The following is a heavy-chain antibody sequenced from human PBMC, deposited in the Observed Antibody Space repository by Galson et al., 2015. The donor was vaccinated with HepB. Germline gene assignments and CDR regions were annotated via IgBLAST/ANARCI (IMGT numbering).Heavy chain of an antibody. D-gene: IGHD3-10*01. J-gene: IGHJ1*01. CDR3: ARGGLLWFGDPGAEYFQH. CDR2: INPNSGGT. V-gene: IGHV1-2*04. CDR1: GYTSTGYY. Sequence: SVKVSCKASGYTSTGYYMHWVRQAPGQGLEWMGWINPNSGGTNYAQKFQGWVTMTRDTSISTAYMELSRLRSDDTAVYYCARGGLLWFGDPGAEYFQHWGQGTLVTVSS.